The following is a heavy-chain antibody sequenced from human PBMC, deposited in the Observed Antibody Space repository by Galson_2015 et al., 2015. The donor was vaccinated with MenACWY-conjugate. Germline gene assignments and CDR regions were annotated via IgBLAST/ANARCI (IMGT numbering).Heavy chain of an antibody. V-gene: IGHV4-4*02. D-gene: IGHD1-14*01. CDR1: GGSISSRNW. Sequence: ETLSLTCAVSGGSISSRNWWSWVRQPPGKGLEWIGEIYHSGSTNYNPSLKSRVTISVDTSKNQFSLKLSSVTAADTAVYYCARDSVYGNWFDPWGQGTLVTVSS. CDR2: IYHSGST. CDR3: ARDSVYGNWFDP. J-gene: IGHJ5*02.